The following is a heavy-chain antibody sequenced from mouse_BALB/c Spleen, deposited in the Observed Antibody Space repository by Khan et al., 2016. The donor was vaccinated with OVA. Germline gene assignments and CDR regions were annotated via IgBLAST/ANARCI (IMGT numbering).Heavy chain of an antibody. CDR2: ISSGGDYT. CDR3: ASHLTGSFAY. Sequence: EVKLVESGGDLVRPGGSLKLSCAASGFSFSSYSMSWVRQTPDKRLEWVATISSGGDYTYYPDSVKGRFTLSRDNAKNTLYLHMSSLKSEDTAIYYCASHLTGSFAYWGQGTLVTVSA. J-gene: IGHJ3*01. V-gene: IGHV5-6*02. D-gene: IGHD4-1*01. CDR1: GFSFSSYS.